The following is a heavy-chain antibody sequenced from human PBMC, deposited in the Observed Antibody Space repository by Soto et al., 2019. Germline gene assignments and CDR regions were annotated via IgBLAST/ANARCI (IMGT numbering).Heavy chain of an antibody. CDR2: IYPGDSDT. V-gene: IGHV5-51*01. CDR3: ARRPPTYYYDSSGYYYFDY. D-gene: IGHD3-22*01. J-gene: IGHJ4*02. Sequence: GESLKISCKGSGYSFTSYWIGWVRHMPGKGLEWMGIIYPGDSDTRYSPSFQGQVTISADKSISTAYLQWSSLKASDTAMYYCARRPPTYYYDSSGYYYFDYWGQGTLVTVSS. CDR1: GYSFTSYW.